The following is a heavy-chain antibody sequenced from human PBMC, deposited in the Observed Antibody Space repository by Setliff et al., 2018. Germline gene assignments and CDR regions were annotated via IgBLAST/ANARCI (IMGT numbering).Heavy chain of an antibody. CDR2: ISPYSDYI. V-gene: IGHV3-21*06. CDR3: GPGGKGLLEN. CDR1: TFTLGTYS. Sequence: PGGSLRLSCAASTFTLGTYSMHWVRQAPGKGLAWVSSISPYSDYIYYADSVKGRLTISRDNAKNSLYLQMNSLGAEDTAVYFCGPGGKGLLENWGQGTLVTVSS. D-gene: IGHD3-10*01. J-gene: IGHJ4*02.